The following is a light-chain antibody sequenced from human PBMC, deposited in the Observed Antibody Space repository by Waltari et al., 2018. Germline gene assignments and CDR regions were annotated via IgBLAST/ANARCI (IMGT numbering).Light chain of an antibody. V-gene: IGKV1-9*01. Sequence: DIQLTQSPSFLSASAGDSVTITCRASQDINKDLMWYRQKPGKAPNLLIYAASTLQSGVPSRFGGSGSETEFSLTITSLQPEDFATYYCQQTYRTPPYTFGQGTKLEIK. CDR1: QDINKD. CDR3: QQTYRTPPYT. CDR2: AAS. J-gene: IGKJ2*01.